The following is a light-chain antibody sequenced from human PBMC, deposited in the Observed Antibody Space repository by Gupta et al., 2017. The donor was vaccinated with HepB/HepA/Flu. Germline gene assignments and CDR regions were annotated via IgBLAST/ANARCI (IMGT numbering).Light chain of an antibody. CDR3: AAWDDSLNGVV. V-gene: IGLV1-44*01. J-gene: IGLJ2*01. CDR2: SNN. CDR1: SSNIGTNT. Sequence: QSVLPQPPSASGTPGQRVTVHRSGSSSNIGTNTVTWYKQLPGTAPKLLIFSNNHRPSGVPDRFSGSKSGTSASPAISGLQSEDEADYYCAAWDDSLNGVVVGGGTKLTVL.